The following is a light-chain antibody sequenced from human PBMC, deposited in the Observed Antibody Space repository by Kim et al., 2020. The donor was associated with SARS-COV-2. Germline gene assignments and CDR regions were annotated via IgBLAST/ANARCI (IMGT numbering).Light chain of an antibody. Sequence: QAGLTQPPSVSKDLRQTATLTCTGNSNNVGNRGAAWLQQHQGHPPKLLSYRNNNRPSGISERFSASRSGNTASLTIIGLHPEDEADYFCSTWDSSLSAVLFGGGTKLTVL. CDR1: SNNVGNRG. CDR2: RNN. J-gene: IGLJ2*01. CDR3: STWDSSLSAVL. V-gene: IGLV10-54*01.